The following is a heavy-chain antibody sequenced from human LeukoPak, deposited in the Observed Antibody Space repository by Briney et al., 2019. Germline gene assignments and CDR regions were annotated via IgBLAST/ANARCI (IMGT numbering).Heavy chain of an antibody. V-gene: IGHV4-59*01. CDR1: GGSISSYY. D-gene: IGHD4-17*01. CDR2: IYYSGST. CDR3: ARLDYGDYFDY. Sequence: PSETLSLTCTVSGGSISSYYWSWIRQPPGKGLEWIGYIYYSGSTNYNPSLKSRVTISVDTPKNQFSLKLSSVTAADTAVYYCARLDYGDYFDYWGQGTLVTVSS. J-gene: IGHJ4*02.